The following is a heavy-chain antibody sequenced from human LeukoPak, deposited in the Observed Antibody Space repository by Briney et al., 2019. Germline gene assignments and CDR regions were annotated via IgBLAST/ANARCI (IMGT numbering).Heavy chain of an antibody. V-gene: IGHV1-46*01. J-gene: IGHJ4*02. CDR3: ARVAYCTKGVCINFDL. D-gene: IGHD2-8*01. CDR1: GYTFTSYY. CDR2: INPSGGST. Sequence: ASVKVSCKASGYTFTSYYMHWVRQAPGQGLEWMGIINPSGGSTSYAQKFQGRVTMTRDTSTSTAYLELSGLRDDDTAVYYCARVAYCTKGVCINFDLWGQGTLVTVSS.